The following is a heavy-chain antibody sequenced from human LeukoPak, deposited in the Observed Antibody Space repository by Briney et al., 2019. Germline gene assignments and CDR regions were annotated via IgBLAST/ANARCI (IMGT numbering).Heavy chain of an antibody. J-gene: IGHJ3*02. D-gene: IGHD3-10*01. CDR2: IIPILGIA. V-gene: IGHV1-69*04. CDR1: GGTFSSYA. Sequence: SVKVSCKASGGTFSSYAISWVRQAPGQGLEWMGRIIPILGIANYAQKFQGRVTITADKSTSTAYMELSSLRSEDTAVYYCARAPPGVRGTRGAFDIWGQGTMVTVSS. CDR3: ARAPPGVRGTRGAFDI.